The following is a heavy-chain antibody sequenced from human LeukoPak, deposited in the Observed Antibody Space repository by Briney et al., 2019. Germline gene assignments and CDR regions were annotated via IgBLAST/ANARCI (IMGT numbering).Heavy chain of an antibody. Sequence: PSETLSLTCTVSGGSISSSSYYWGWIRQPPGKGLEWIGSIYYSGSTYYNPSLKSRVTISVDTSKNQFSLKLSSVTAADTAVYYCARERRYCSSTSCMGVFDYWGQGTLVTVSS. D-gene: IGHD2-2*01. CDR1: GGSISSSSYY. V-gene: IGHV4-39*07. J-gene: IGHJ4*02. CDR3: ARERRYCSSTSCMGVFDY. CDR2: IYYSGST.